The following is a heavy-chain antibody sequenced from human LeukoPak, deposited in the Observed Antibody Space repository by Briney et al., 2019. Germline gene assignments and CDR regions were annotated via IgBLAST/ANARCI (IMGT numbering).Heavy chain of an antibody. V-gene: IGHV3-33*03. Sequence: GGSLRLSCAASGFTFSSYGMHWVRQAPGKGLEWVAVIWYDGSNKYYAESVKGRFTISRDNAKNSLYLQMNSLRAEDTAVYYCAKDKAAAFDIWGQGTMVTVSS. CDR2: IWYDGSNK. J-gene: IGHJ3*02. CDR1: GFTFSSYG. D-gene: IGHD6-25*01. CDR3: AKDKAAAFDI.